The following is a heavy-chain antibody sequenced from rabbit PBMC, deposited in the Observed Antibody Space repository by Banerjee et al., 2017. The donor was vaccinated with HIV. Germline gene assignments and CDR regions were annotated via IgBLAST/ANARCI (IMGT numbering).Heavy chain of an antibody. CDR3: ARDLAGVIGWNFDL. CDR2: IDAGRSGNT. CDR1: GFSFSNGYV. J-gene: IGHJ4*01. Sequence: QEQLEESGGDLVKPEGSLTLTCTASGFSFSNGYVMCWVRQAPGKGLEWIACIDAGRSGNTYYASWAKGRFTISKTSSTTVTLQMTSLTAADTATYFCARDLAGVIGWNFDLWGPGTLVTVS. V-gene: IGHV1S45*01. D-gene: IGHD4-1*01.